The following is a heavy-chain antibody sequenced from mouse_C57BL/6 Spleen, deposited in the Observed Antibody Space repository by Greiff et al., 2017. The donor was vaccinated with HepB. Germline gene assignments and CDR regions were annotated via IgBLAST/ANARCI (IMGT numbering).Heavy chain of an antibody. V-gene: IGHV14-4*01. CDR2: MDPENGDT. CDR3: TTGAWFAY. CDR1: GFNIKDDY. Sequence: VHVKQSGAELVRPGASVKLSCTASGFNIKDDYMHWVKQRPEQGLEWIGWMDPENGDTEYASKFQGKATITADTSSNTAYLQLSSLTSEDTAVYYCTTGAWFAYWGQGTLVTVSA. J-gene: IGHJ3*01.